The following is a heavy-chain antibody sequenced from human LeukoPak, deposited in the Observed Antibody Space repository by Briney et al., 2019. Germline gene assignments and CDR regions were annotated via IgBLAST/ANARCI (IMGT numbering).Heavy chain of an antibody. D-gene: IGHD6-19*01. CDR3: ARDIAVAGTEDY. J-gene: IGHJ4*02. V-gene: IGHV4-34*01. Sequence: GSLRLSCVASGFTFSDAWMSWVRQAPGKGLEWIGEINHSGSTNYNPSLKSRVTISVDTSKNQFSLKLSSVTAADTAVYYCARDIAVAGTEDYWGQGTLVTVSS. CDR2: INHSGST. CDR1: GFTFSDAW.